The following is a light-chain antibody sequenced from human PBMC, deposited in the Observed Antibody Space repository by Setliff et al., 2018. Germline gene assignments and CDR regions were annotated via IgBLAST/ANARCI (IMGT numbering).Light chain of an antibody. J-gene: IGLJ1*01. CDR1: RSNIGAGYD. CDR3: QSYDNSLSGSGR. Sequence: QSVLTQPPSVSGAPGQRVTISCTGSRSNIGAGYDVYWYQQLPGTAPRLLISGNNNRPSGVPDRFSASKSGTSASLAITGLQSEDEADYYCQSYDNSLSGSGRVGTGTKGTVL. CDR2: GNN. V-gene: IGLV1-40*01.